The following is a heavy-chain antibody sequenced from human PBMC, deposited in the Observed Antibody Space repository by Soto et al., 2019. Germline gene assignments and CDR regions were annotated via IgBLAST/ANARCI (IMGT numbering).Heavy chain of an antibody. CDR3: AKDSLCSSSSCYFDY. Sequence: GGSLRLSCAASGFTFDNYAMSWVRQAPGKGLEWVSAVSGSGGSTYYADSVKGRFTISRDNSKNTLYLQMNSLRAEDTAVYYCAKDSLCSSSSCYFDYWGQGTLVTVSS. CDR1: GFTFDNYA. D-gene: IGHD2-2*01. V-gene: IGHV3-23*01. J-gene: IGHJ4*02. CDR2: VSGSGGST.